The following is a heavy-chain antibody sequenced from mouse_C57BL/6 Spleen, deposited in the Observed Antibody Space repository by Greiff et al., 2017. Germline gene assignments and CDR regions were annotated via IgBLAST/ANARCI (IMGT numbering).Heavy chain of an antibody. V-gene: IGHV6-3*01. D-gene: IGHD2-1*01. CDR1: GFTFSNYW. CDR3: TGTGSYGNYQFAY. Sequence: DVHLVESGGGLVQPGGSMKLSCVASGFTFSNYWMNWVRQSPEKGLEWVAQIRLKSDNYATHYAESVKGRFTISRDDSKSSVYLQMNNLRAEDTGIYYCTGTGSYGNYQFAYWGQGTLVTVSA. J-gene: IGHJ3*01. CDR2: IRLKSDNYAT.